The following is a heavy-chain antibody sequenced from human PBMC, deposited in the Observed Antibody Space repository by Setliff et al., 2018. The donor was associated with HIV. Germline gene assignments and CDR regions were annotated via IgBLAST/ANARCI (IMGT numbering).Heavy chain of an antibody. CDR2: FDPQDGET. CDR1: GYTLSELS. D-gene: IGHD6-13*01. CDR3: ARDQSIIAAAGGY. J-gene: IGHJ4*02. Sequence: ASVKVSCKVYGYTLSELSIHWVRQAPGKGLEWMGYFDPQDGETVYAQKFQGRVTLTEDTSTGTAYMELSGLRSEDTAVYYCARDQSIIAAAGGYWGQGTLVTVSS. V-gene: IGHV1-24*01.